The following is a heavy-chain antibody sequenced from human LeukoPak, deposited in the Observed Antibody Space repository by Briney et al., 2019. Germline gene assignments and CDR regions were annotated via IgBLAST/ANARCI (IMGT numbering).Heavy chain of an antibody. D-gene: IGHD3-10*01. J-gene: IGHJ3*02. CDR1: GFTFSTSS. V-gene: IGHV3-48*02. CDR2: ISGSSTKI. Sequence: GSLRLSCAASGFTFSTSSMNSVRQAPGKGPEWLSYISGSSTKIFYADSLKGRFTISRDNAKNSLYLQMNSLRDEDTAVYYCASDFLGFGDHYAFNIWGQGTMVSVSS. CDR3: ASDFLGFGDHYAFNI.